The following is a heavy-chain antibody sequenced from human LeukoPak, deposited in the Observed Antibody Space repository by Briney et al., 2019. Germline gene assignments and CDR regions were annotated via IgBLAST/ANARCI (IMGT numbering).Heavy chain of an antibody. Sequence: SETLSLTCTVSGGSISSNYWSWIRQPPGKGLEWIGYMYYSGNTDYNPSLKSRVTISVDTSKNQFSLKLSSVTAADTAVYYCARHWEGYCSGGSCYPPGEFDPWGQGTLVTVSS. CDR2: MYYSGNT. D-gene: IGHD2-15*01. CDR1: GGSISSNY. J-gene: IGHJ5*02. CDR3: ARHWEGYCSGGSCYPPGEFDP. V-gene: IGHV4-59*08.